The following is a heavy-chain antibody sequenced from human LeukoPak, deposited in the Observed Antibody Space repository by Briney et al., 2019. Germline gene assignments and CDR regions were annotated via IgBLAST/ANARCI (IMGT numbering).Heavy chain of an antibody. V-gene: IGHV4-39*01. J-gene: IGHJ4*02. CDR1: GGSISSSSYY. CDR2: INHSGST. Sequence: SETLSLTCTVSGGSISSSSYYWGWIRQPPGKGLEWIGEINHSGSTNYNPSLKSRVTISVDTSKNQFSLKLSSVTAADTAVYYCARHWPTLYYFDYWGQGTLVTVSS. CDR3: ARHWPTLYYFDY.